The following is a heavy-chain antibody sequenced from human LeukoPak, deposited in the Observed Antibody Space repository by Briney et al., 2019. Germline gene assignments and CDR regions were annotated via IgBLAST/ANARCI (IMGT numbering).Heavy chain of an antibody. D-gene: IGHD2-15*01. CDR1: GFTLSSYA. V-gene: IGHV3-23*01. CDR2: TSSSDAGT. CDR3: AKDKAYLVVYYFDY. J-gene: IGHJ4*02. Sequence: GGSLRLSCAASGFTLSSYAMSWVRQAPGKGLEWVSATSSSDAGTYYAESVRGRFTISRDNSKNTLYLQMNSLRAEDTAVYYCAKDKAYLVVYYFDYWGQGTLVTVSS.